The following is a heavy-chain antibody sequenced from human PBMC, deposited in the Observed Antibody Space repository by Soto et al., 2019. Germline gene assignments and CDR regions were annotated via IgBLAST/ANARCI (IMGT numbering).Heavy chain of an antibody. Sequence: GGSLRLSCAASGFTFDDYAMHWVRQAPGKGLEWVSGISWNSGSIGYADSVKGRFTISRDNAKNSLYLQMNSLRAEDTALYYCAKGYCSSTSCHRFDYWGQGTLVTVSS. CDR2: ISWNSGSI. V-gene: IGHV3-9*01. D-gene: IGHD2-2*01. J-gene: IGHJ4*02. CDR3: AKGYCSSTSCHRFDY. CDR1: GFTFDDYA.